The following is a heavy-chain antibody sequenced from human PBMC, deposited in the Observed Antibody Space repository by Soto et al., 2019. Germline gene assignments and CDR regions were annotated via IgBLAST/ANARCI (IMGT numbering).Heavy chain of an antibody. J-gene: IGHJ4*02. CDR3: AKSLRPVLGDLNYGGVYFDS. CDR1: GGTFSKFC. Sequence: QVQLVQSGAEVKAPGSSVKVSCKLSGGTFSKFCITWVRQAPGQGLEWMGRINPVLGIVDYAQEFEGRVTITADTSTSTAYMELNSLRSDDTAMFYCAKSLRPVLGDLNYGGVYFDSWGQGTLVTVPS. V-gene: IGHV1-69*02. CDR2: INPVLGIV. D-gene: IGHD4-17*01.